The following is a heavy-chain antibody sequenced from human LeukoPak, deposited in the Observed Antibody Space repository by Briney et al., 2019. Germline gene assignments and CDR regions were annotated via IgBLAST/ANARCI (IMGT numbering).Heavy chain of an antibody. Sequence: SETLSLTCTVSGGSISSSIYYWVWIRQPPGKGLEWIGSIYYSGSTYYDPSLKSRVTISVDTSKNQFSLKLSSVTAADTAVYYCARLGSFDYWGQGTLVTVSS. CDR3: ARLGSFDY. D-gene: IGHD3-10*01. V-gene: IGHV4-39*01. CDR2: IYYSGST. J-gene: IGHJ4*02. CDR1: GGSISSSIYY.